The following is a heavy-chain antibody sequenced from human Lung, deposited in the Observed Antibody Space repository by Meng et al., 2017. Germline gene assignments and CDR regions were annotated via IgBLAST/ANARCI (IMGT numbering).Heavy chain of an antibody. CDR1: VYTFTSYG. V-gene: IGHV1-18*01. CDR3: ARDLVVYYYYYGMDV. CDR2: ISAYNGNT. J-gene: IGHJ6*02. D-gene: IGHD6-6*01. Sequence: ASVKVSCKASVYTFTSYGISWVRQAPGQGLEWMGWISAYNGNTNYAQKLQGRVTMTTDTSTSTAYMELRSLRSDDTAVYYCARDLVVYYYYYGMDVWGQGTTVTVSS.